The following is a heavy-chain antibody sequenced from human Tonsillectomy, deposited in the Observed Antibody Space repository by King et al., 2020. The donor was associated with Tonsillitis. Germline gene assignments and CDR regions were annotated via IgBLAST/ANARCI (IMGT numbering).Heavy chain of an antibody. CDR1: GFTFDDYA. J-gene: IGHJ4*02. CDR3: AKGKYYDILTGSDY. D-gene: IGHD3-9*01. Sequence: VQLVESGGGLVQPGRSLRLSCAVSGFTFDDYAMHWVRHAPGKGLEWVSGISWNSGSIGYAGSVKGRFTISRDSAKNSLYLQMNSLRAEDTALYYCAKGKYYDILTGSDYWGQGTLVTVSS. CDR2: ISWNSGSI. V-gene: IGHV3-9*01.